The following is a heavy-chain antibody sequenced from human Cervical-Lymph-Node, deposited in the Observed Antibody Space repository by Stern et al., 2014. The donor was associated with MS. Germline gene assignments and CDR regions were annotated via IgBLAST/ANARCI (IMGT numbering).Heavy chain of an antibody. CDR1: GYTFTSYY. V-gene: IGHV1-46*01. CDR2: INPSGGST. J-gene: IGHJ2*01. CDR3: ARGTYGDYDSANWYFDL. D-gene: IGHD4-17*01. Sequence: QVQLGQSGAEVKKPGASVKVSCKASGYTFTSYYMHWVRQAPGQGLEWMGIINPSGGSTNYAQKFQGRVTMTRDTSTGTVYMELSSLRSEDTAVYFCARGTYGDYDSANWYFDLWGRGTLVTVSS.